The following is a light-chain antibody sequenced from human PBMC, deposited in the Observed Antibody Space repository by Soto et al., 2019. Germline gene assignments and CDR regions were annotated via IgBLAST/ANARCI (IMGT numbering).Light chain of an antibody. J-gene: IGLJ1*01. CDR2: EVS. V-gene: IGLV2-14*01. Sequence: QSVLTQSASVSGSPGQSITISCTGTSSDVGGYNYVSWYQQHPGKAPKLMIYEVSSRPSGVSNRFSGSKSGNTASLTISGLQAEDEADYYCSSYTITTALVFGTGTKVTVL. CDR3: SSYTITTALV. CDR1: SSDVGGYNY.